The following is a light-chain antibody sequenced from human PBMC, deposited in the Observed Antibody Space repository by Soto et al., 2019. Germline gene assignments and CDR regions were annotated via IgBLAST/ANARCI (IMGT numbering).Light chain of an antibody. V-gene: IGKV3-15*01. J-gene: IGKJ2*01. CDR2: DAS. CDR3: LQYNTWPYT. Sequence: EVVMTQSPGTLSVSPGEGATLSCRASQSVSVNLAWYQHRPGQAPRPLIYDASTRAIGVPARFSGRGSETEFTLTISGLQSEDFGFYYGLQYNTWPYTFGRGTKLEI. CDR1: QSVSVN.